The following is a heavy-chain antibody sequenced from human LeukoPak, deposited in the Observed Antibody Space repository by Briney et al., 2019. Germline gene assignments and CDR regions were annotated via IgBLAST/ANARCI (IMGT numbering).Heavy chain of an antibody. CDR2: INHSGST. CDR3: ARGLFSVLGRRDY. J-gene: IGHJ4*02. Sequence: PSETLSLTCAVYGGSFSGYYWSWIRQPPGKGLEWIGEINHSGSTNYNPSLKSRVTISVDTSKNQFSLKLSSVTAADTAVYYCARGLFSVLGRRDYWGQGTLVTVSS. V-gene: IGHV4-34*01. CDR1: GGSFSGYY. D-gene: IGHD2-21*01.